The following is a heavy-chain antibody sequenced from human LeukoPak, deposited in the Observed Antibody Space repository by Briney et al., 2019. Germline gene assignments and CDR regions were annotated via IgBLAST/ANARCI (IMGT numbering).Heavy chain of an antibody. CDR2: ISAYNGNT. CDR1: GYTLTSYG. V-gene: IGHV1-18*01. Sequence: ASVKVSCKASGYTLTSYGISWVRQAPGQGLEWMGWISAYNGNTNYAQKLQGRVTMTTDTSTSTAYMELRSLRSDDTAVYYCARGGARGYSYGYEIYWGQGTLVTVSS. D-gene: IGHD5-18*01. J-gene: IGHJ4*02. CDR3: ARGGARGYSYGYEIY.